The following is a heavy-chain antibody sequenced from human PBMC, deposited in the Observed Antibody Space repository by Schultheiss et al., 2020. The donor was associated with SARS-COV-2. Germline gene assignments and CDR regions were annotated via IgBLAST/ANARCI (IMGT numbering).Heavy chain of an antibody. J-gene: IGHJ4*02. D-gene: IGHD4-17*01. CDR1: GYTFTGYY. Sequence: ASVKVSCKASGYTFTGYYMHWVRQAPGQGLEWMGRINHNSGGTNYAQKFQGRVTITADESTSTAYMELSSLRSEDTAVYYCARVAYGDYGSVWGQGTLVTVSS. CDR2: INHNSGGT. V-gene: IGHV1-2*06. CDR3: ARVAYGDYGSV.